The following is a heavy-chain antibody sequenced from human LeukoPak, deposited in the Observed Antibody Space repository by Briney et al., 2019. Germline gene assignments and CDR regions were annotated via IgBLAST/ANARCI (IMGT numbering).Heavy chain of an antibody. CDR2: INPSGGST. V-gene: IGHV1-46*01. CDR1: GSTFTNYY. CDR3: ARGGFDY. Sequence: ASVKVSCKASGSTFTNYYMHWVRQAPGQGPEWMGIINPSGGSTSYAQKLQDRVTMTRDTSTSTVYMELSSLRSDDTAIYYCARGGFDYWGQGTLVTVSS. J-gene: IGHJ4*02.